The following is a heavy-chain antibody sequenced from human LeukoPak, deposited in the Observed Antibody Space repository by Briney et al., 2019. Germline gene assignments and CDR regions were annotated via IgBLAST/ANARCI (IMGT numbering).Heavy chain of an antibody. D-gene: IGHD5-18*01. CDR3: ARGAVVTAMGGYYYMDV. Sequence: SVKVSCKASGGTFSSYAISWVRQAPGQGLEWMGGIIPIFGTTNYAQKFQGRVTITADESTSTAYMELRSLRSDDTAVYYCARGAVVTAMGGYYYMDVWGKGTTVTVSS. J-gene: IGHJ6*03. CDR1: GGTFSSYA. V-gene: IGHV1-69*01. CDR2: IIPIFGTT.